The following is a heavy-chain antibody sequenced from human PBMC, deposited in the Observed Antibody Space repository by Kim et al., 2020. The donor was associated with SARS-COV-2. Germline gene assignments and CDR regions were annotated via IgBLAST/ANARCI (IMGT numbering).Heavy chain of an antibody. D-gene: IGHD3-22*01. V-gene: IGHV3-7*01. J-gene: IGHJ4*02. Sequence: GGSLRRSCTVSGFTFSRYWMSWVRQAPGKGLEWVASIKQDGSDRYYVDSVKGRFTLSRDNAKNSLYLQLNSLRAEDTAIYYCVRDHYDTSGYYYEIFDYWGQGTLVTVSS. CDR2: IKQDGSDR. CDR1: GFTFSRYW. CDR3: VRDHYDTSGYYYEIFDY.